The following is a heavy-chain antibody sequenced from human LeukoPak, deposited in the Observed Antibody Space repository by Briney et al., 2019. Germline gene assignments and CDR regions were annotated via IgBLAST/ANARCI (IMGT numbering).Heavy chain of an antibody. CDR1: GFTFNTYI. J-gene: IGHJ3*02. D-gene: IGHD3-22*01. Sequence: GGSLRLSCAASGFTFNTYIMNWVRQAPGKGLEWVSSISSSSSYIYYADSVKGRFTISRDNAQNSLYLQMNSLRAEDTAVYYCARDLGRSGYYTIDAFDIWGQGTMVTVSS. CDR2: ISSSSSYI. CDR3: ARDLGRSGYYTIDAFDI. V-gene: IGHV3-21*01.